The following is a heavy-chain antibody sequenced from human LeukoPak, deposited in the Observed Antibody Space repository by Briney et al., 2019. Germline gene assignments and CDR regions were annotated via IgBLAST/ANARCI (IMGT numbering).Heavy chain of an antibody. J-gene: IGHJ5*02. V-gene: IGHV3-23*01. CDR3: AKGRYSGSYYNWFDP. Sequence: GGSLRLSCAASGFSLSSYAMSWVRQAPGKGLEWVSAISGSGGSTYYADSVKGRFTISRDTSKNTLYLQMNSLRAEDTAVYYCAKGRYSGSYYNWFDPWGQGTLVTVSS. CDR2: ISGSGGST. D-gene: IGHD1-26*01. CDR1: GFSLSSYA.